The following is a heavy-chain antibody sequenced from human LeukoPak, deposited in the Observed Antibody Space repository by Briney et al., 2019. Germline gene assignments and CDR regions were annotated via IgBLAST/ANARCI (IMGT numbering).Heavy chain of an antibody. CDR1: GYTFTSYD. CDR3: ARYSSGWYVSWFDP. Sequence: ASVKVSCKASGYTFTSYDINWVRQATGQGLEWMGWMNPNSGKTGYAQKFQGRVTMTRNTSISTAYMELSSLRSEDTAVYYCARYSSGWYVSWFDPWGQGTLVTVSS. V-gene: IGHV1-8*01. J-gene: IGHJ5*02. D-gene: IGHD6-19*01. CDR2: MNPNSGKT.